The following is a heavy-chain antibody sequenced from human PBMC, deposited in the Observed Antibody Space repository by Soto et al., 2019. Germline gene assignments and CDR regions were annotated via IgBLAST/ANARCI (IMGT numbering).Heavy chain of an antibody. CDR2: ISAHNGNT. Sequence: QVQLVQSGAEVRKPGASVKVSCKASGYTFTSYGLTWVRQAPGQGLEWMGWISAHNGNTNYAQKLQGRVTMTTDTSTRTAYRDLRSLRSDDAAVYYCASSREGGSGRYFDYWGQGTLVTVSS. CDR3: ASSREGGSGRYFDY. D-gene: IGHD1-26*01. CDR1: GYTFTSYG. J-gene: IGHJ4*02. V-gene: IGHV1-18*01.